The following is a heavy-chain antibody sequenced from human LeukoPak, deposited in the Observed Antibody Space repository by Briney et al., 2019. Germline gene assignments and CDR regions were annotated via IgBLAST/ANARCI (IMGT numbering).Heavy chain of an antibody. Sequence: ASVKVSCNASGGTFSSYAISWVRQAPGQGLEWMGGIIPIFGTANYAQKFQGRVTITADESTSTAYMELSSLRSEDTAVYFCARRAIDSSLDYWGQGTLVTVSS. CDR1: GGTFSSYA. V-gene: IGHV1-69*13. CDR3: ARRAIDSSLDY. D-gene: IGHD6-19*01. CDR2: IIPIFGTA. J-gene: IGHJ4*02.